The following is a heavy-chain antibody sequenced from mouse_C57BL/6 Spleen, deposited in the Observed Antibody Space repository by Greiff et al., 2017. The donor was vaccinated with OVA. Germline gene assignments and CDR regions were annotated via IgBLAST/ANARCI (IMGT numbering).Heavy chain of an antibody. V-gene: IGHV1-52*01. Sequence: QVQLQQPGAELVRPGSSVKLSCKASGYTFTSYWMHWVKQRPIQGLEWIGNIDPSDSETHSNQKFKDKATLTVDKSSSTAYMQLSSLTSEDSAVYYCARGGDYYAMDYWGQGTSVTVSS. CDR2: IDPSDSET. CDR1: GYTFTSYW. J-gene: IGHJ4*01. CDR3: ARGGDYYAMDY.